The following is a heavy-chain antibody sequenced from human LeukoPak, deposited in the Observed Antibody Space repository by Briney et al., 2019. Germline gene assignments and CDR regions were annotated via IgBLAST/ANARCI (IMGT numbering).Heavy chain of an antibody. CDR3: ARVSRNREIAVAGPDRARSDAFDI. Sequence: GGSLRLSCAASGFTVSSNYMSWVRQAPGKGLEWVSVIYSGGSTYYADSVKGRFTISRDNSKNTLYLQMNSLRAEDTAVYYCARVSRNREIAVAGPDRARSDAFDIWGQGTMVTVSS. CDR1: GFTVSSNY. J-gene: IGHJ3*02. V-gene: IGHV3-66*01. CDR2: IYSGGST. D-gene: IGHD6-19*01.